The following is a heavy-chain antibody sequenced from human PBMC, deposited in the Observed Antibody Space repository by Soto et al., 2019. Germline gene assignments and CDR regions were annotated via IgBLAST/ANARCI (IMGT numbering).Heavy chain of an antibody. CDR3: ARDRVWFGELSGHDYYYGMDV. Sequence: QVQLVESGGGVVQPGRSLRLSCAASGFTFSSYGMQWVRQAPGKGLEWVAVIWYDGSNKYYADSVKGRFTISRDNSKNTLYLQMNSLRAEDTAVYYCARDRVWFGELSGHDYYYGMDVWGQGTTVTVSS. J-gene: IGHJ6*02. D-gene: IGHD3-10*01. CDR2: IWYDGSNK. V-gene: IGHV3-33*01. CDR1: GFTFSSYG.